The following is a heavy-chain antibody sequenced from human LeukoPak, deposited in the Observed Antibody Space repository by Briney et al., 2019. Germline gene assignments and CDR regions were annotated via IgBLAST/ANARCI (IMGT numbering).Heavy chain of an antibody. D-gene: IGHD2-21*01. J-gene: IGHJ6*02. CDR2: ISDDGSYK. CDR3: AKDLWLTYYYYFGMDV. CDR1: GFTFSSYG. V-gene: IGHV3-30*18. Sequence: GRSLRLSCAASGFTFSSYGMHRVRQAPGKGLEWATVISDDGSYKHYADSVKGRFTVSGDNSKNTLYLQMNSLRAADTAVYYCAKDLWLTYYYYFGMDVWGQGTTVTVSS.